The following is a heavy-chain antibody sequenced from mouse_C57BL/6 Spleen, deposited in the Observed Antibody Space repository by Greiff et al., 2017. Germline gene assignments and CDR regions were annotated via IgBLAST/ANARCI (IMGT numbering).Heavy chain of an antibody. V-gene: IGHV1-64*01. Sequence: QVQLQQPVAELVKPGASVKLSCTASGYTFTSSWMHWVKQRPGQGLEWIGMIHPKNGSTKYNAKFKSKATLTVDKSSSTAYLQLSSLTSEDTAVYYGARSASGNSGYFDVWGTGTTVTVSS. CDR2: IHPKNGST. CDR3: ARSASGNSGYFDV. J-gene: IGHJ1*03. D-gene: IGHD2-1*01. CDR1: GYTFTSSW.